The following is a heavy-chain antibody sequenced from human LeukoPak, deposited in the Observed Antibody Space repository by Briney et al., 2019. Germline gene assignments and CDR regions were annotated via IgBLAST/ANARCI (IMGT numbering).Heavy chain of an antibody. V-gene: IGHV4-59*01. CDR1: VDSISYYY. CDR2: VHNIVST. J-gene: IGHJ4*02. D-gene: IGHD3-16*01. CDR3: ARGSSSYPYHFEY. Sequence: SETLSLTCTVSVDSISYYYWTWIRQPPGKGLEWIGYVHNIVSTNQNPTLKSRVTMSVDTSKNQFSLRLTSVTAADAAMYYCARGSSSYPYHFEYWGQGTQVTVSS.